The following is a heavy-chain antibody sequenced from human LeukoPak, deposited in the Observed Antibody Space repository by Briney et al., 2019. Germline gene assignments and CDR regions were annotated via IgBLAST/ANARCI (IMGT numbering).Heavy chain of an antibody. CDR3: ARDTAIAYDSSHYYYYGMDV. D-gene: IGHD3-22*01. Sequence: ASVKVSCKASGYTFTGYYMHWVRQAPGQGLEWMGWINPNSGGTNYAQKFQGWVTMTRDTPISTAYMELSRLRSDDTAVYYCARDTAIAYDSSHYYYYGMDVWGQGTTVTVSS. CDR2: INPNSGGT. J-gene: IGHJ6*02. V-gene: IGHV1-2*04. CDR1: GYTFTGYY.